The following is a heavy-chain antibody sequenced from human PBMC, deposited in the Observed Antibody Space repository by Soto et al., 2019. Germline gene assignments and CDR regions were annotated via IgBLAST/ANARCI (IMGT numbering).Heavy chain of an antibody. Sequence: VKVSCKASGYTFTNYDINWVRQATGQGLEGMGWMNPNSGNTGYAQKFQGRVTMTRNTSISTAYMELSSLRSEDTAVYYCARREMRYYYYYMDVWGKGTTVTVSS. J-gene: IGHJ6*03. V-gene: IGHV1-8*01. CDR1: GYTFTNYD. CDR3: ARREMRYYYYYMDV. D-gene: IGHD1-26*01. CDR2: MNPNSGNT.